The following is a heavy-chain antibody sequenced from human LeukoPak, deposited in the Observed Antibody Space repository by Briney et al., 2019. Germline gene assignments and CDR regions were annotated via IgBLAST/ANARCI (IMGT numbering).Heavy chain of an antibody. Sequence: PGGSLRLSCAASGFTFSSYAMSWVRQAPGKGLEWVSAISGSGGSTYYADSVKGRFTISRDNSKNTLYLQMNSPRAEDTAVYYCAKGASFCSGGSCYSPHFDYWGQGTLVTVSS. D-gene: IGHD2-15*01. CDR1: GFTFSSYA. CDR2: ISGSGGST. V-gene: IGHV3-23*01. CDR3: AKGASFCSGGSCYSPHFDY. J-gene: IGHJ4*02.